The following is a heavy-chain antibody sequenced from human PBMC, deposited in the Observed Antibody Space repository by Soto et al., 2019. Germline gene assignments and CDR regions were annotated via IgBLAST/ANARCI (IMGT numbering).Heavy chain of an antibody. D-gene: IGHD3-10*01. CDR2: IHPGDSET. CDR3: ARQRITRVRGVSSSGLDV. V-gene: IGHV5-51*01. CDR1: GYSFTSYY. Sequence: PGASLKISCKGSGYSFTSYYIAWVRQMPGKGLEWMGIIHPGDSETRYSPSFQGHVIISADKSISSAYLQWSSLEAADTAMYYCARQRITRVRGVSSSGLDVWGQGTTVTVSS. J-gene: IGHJ6*02.